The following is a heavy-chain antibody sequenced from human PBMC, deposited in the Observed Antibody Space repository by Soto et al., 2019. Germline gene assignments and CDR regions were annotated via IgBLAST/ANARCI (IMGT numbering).Heavy chain of an antibody. CDR1: GYTFTSCC. CDR2: ISAYNGNT. D-gene: IGHD1-1*01. J-gene: IGHJ6*02. Sequence: ASVNVSCKSSGYTFTSCCISWVRQAPGQGLEWMGWISAYNGNTNYAQKLQGRVTMTTDTSTSTAYMELRSLRSDDTAVYYCARDWNYYYYGMDVWGQGTTVTVSS. V-gene: IGHV1-18*01. CDR3: ARDWNYYYYGMDV.